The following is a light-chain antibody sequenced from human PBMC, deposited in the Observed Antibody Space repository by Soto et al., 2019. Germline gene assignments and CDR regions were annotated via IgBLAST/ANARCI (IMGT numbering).Light chain of an antibody. CDR2: GAS. V-gene: IGKV3-20*01. Sequence: IVLTQSPGTLSLSPGERTTLSCRASQSISRYLAWYQQKPGQGPRLLIYGASSRATGTPDRFSGGESGTDFTLTISRLEPEDFAVYYCQQYVGSSRTFGQGTKVEIK. J-gene: IGKJ1*01. CDR1: QSISRY. CDR3: QQYVGSSRT.